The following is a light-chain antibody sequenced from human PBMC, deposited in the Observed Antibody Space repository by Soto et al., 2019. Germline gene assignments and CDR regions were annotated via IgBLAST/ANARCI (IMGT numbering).Light chain of an antibody. CDR2: DAS. CDR3: QQRSVWPA. J-gene: IGKJ4*01. Sequence: EIVLTQSPATLSLSPGERATLSCRASQSVSSYLAWYQQKGGQAPRLLIYDASSRAPGIPARFSGSGSGTDFTLTISSLEPEDFAVYYCQQRSVWPAFGGGTKVDIK. V-gene: IGKV3-11*01. CDR1: QSVSSY.